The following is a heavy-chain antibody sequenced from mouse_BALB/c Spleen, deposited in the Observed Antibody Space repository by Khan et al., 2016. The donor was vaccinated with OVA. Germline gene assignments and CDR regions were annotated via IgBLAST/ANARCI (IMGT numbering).Heavy chain of an antibody. Sequence: QVQLQQPGAELVKPGASVKMSCKASGYTFTSYNMHWVKQTPGQGLEWIGVIYPGNGDTSYNQKFKGKATFTADKSSSPAYMQLSSLTSEDSAVYYCARSYYDNPYYAMDYWGQGTSVTVSS. CDR2: IYPGNGDT. D-gene: IGHD2-1*01. CDR3: ARSYYDNPYYAMDY. J-gene: IGHJ4*01. CDR1: GYTFTSYN. V-gene: IGHV1-12*01.